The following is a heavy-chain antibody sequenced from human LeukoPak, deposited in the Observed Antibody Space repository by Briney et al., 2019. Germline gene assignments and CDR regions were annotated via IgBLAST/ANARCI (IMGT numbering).Heavy chain of an antibody. CDR2: IYPGDSDT. CDR1: GYSFTSYW. V-gene: IGHV5-51*01. D-gene: IGHD6-6*01. Sequence: GESLKISCKGSGYSFTSYWIGWVRQMPGKGLEWMGIIYPGDSDTRYSPSFQGQVTISADKSISTAYLQWSSLKASDTATYYCARHRTPSSAVAGYYYYYMVVWGKGTTFTVSS. CDR3: ARHRTPSSAVAGYYYYYMVV. J-gene: IGHJ6*03.